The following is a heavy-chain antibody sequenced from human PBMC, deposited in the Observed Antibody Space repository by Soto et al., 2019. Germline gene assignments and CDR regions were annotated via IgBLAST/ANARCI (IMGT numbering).Heavy chain of an antibody. CDR2: ISGSGGST. CDR3: AKDLLTIFGVVINTKYYYYGMDV. D-gene: IGHD3-3*01. J-gene: IGHJ6*02. V-gene: IGHV3-23*01. Sequence: HPGGSLRLSCAASGFTFSSYAMSWVRQAPGKGLEWVSAISGSGGSTYYADSVKGRFTISRDNSKNTLYLQMNSLRAEDTAVYYCAKDLLTIFGVVINTKYYYYGMDVWGQGTTVTVSS. CDR1: GFTFSSYA.